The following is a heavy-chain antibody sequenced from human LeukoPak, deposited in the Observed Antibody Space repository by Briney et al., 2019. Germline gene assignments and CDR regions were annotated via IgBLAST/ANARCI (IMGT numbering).Heavy chain of an antibody. CDR1: GFTFSSYW. D-gene: IGHD2-15*01. CDR3: ARGDDCSGGSCYLLDYYYMDV. CDR2: IKQDGSEK. Sequence: PAGGSLRLSCAASGFTFSSYWMSWVRQAPGKGLEWAANIKQDGSEKYYVDSVKGRFTISRDNAKNPLYLQMNSLRAEDTAVYYCARGDDCSGGSCYLLDYYYMDVWGKGTTVTVSS. J-gene: IGHJ6*03. V-gene: IGHV3-7*01.